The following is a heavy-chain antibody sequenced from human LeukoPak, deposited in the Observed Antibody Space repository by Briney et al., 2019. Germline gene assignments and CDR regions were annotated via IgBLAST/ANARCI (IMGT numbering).Heavy chain of an antibody. CDR2: ISAKNGYS. Sequence: ASVKVSCKASGYTFNSFGFSWVRQAPGQGLEWMGWISAKNGYSKYAQKVQGRVTMTTDTSTSTAYMELRSLRSDDTAVYYCARDGGWYRSHYYYYMDVWGKGTTVTVSS. V-gene: IGHV1-18*01. CDR3: ARDGGWYRSHYYYYMDV. J-gene: IGHJ6*03. D-gene: IGHD2-15*01. CDR1: GYTFNSFG.